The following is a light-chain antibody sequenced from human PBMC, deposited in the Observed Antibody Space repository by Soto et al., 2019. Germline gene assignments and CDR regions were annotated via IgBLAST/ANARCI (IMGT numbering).Light chain of an antibody. Sequence: HSVLTQPPSVSGTPGQRVTISCSGSSSNIGTNYVYWYQQLPGTAPKLLIYRNNQRPSGVPDRFSGSKSGTSASLAVSGLRSEDEADYSCAAWDDSLSGVVFGGGTKLTVL. V-gene: IGLV1-47*01. CDR1: SSNIGTNY. CDR2: RNN. J-gene: IGLJ2*01. CDR3: AAWDDSLSGVV.